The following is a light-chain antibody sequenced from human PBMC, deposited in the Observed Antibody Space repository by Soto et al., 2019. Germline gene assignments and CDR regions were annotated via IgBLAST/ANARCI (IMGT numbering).Light chain of an antibody. Sequence: QSVLTQPASVSGSPGQSITISCTGTISDIGAYNFVSWYQQHPGKASILMIYHVTDRPSGVSNRFSASKSGNTASLTISGLQAEDEADYYCSSYTTSSTVVFGTGTKLTVL. J-gene: IGLJ1*01. V-gene: IGLV2-14*01. CDR2: HVT. CDR3: SSYTTSSTVV. CDR1: ISDIGAYNF.